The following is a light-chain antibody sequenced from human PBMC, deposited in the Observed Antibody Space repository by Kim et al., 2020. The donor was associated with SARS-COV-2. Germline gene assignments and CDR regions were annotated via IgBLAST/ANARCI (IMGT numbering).Light chain of an antibody. V-gene: IGKV3-20*01. CDR2: GAS. CDR1: QSVRSSH. Sequence: EIVLTQSPGTLSLSPGERATLSCRASQSVRSSHLAWYQQKPGQAPRLLIYGASGRATGIPDRFSGSGSGTDHTLTISRLEPEDFAVYYCQQFDSSLWTFGQGTKVEI. CDR3: QQFDSSLWT. J-gene: IGKJ1*01.